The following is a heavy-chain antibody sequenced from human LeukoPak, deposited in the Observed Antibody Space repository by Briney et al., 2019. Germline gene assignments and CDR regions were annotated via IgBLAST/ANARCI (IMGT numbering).Heavy chain of an antibody. J-gene: IGHJ6*04. CDR1: GGSISSYY. V-gene: IGHV4-59*01. Sequence: PSETLSLTCTVSGGSISSYYWSWIRQPPGKGLEWIGYIYYSGSTNYNPSLKSRVTISVDTSKNQFSLKLSSVTAADTAVYYCARDKMEEVVAARNAYYYYGMDVWGKGTTVTVSS. D-gene: IGHD2-15*01. CDR2: IYYSGST. CDR3: ARDKMEEVVAARNAYYYYGMDV.